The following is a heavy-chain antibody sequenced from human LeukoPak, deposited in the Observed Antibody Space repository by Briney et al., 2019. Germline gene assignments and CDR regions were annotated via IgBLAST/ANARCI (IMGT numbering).Heavy chain of an antibody. J-gene: IGHJ4*02. V-gene: IGHV3-23*01. CDR1: GFTFSSYA. CDR3: AKGYSGYDFSFDY. D-gene: IGHD5-12*01. Sequence: GGTLRLSCAASGFTFSSYAMSWVRQAPGKGREWVSAISGSGGSTYYADSVKGRFTISRDNSKNTLYLQMNSLRAEDTAVYYCAKGYSGYDFSFDYWGQGTLVTVSS. CDR2: ISGSGGST.